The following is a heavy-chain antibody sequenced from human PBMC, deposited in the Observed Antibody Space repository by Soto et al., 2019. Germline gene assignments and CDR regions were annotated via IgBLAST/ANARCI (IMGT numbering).Heavy chain of an antibody. CDR1: GGSFSGYY. D-gene: IGHD3-10*01. V-gene: IGHV4-34*01. CDR3: AREGSPYGSGKVYYYMDV. CDR2: INHSGST. J-gene: IGHJ6*03. Sequence: QVQLQQWGAGLLKPSETLSLTCAVYGGSFSGYYWSWIRQPPGKGLEWIGEINHSGSTNYNPSLKSRVTIAVDTSKNQFSLKLSSVTAADTAVYYCAREGSPYGSGKVYYYMDVWGKGTTVTVSS.